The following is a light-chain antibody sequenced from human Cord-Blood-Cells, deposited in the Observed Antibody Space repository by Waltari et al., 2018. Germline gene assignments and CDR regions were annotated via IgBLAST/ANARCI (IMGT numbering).Light chain of an antibody. J-gene: IGLJ1*01. Sequence: QSALTPPASVSGSPGQSITSTSTGTRSDVGSDNPVARHQPHPRKAPKHMSYEVSKRPSGVSNRFSGSKSGNTASLTISGLQAEDEANYYCCSYAGSYVCGTGTKVTVL. CDR3: CSYAGSYV. CDR1: RSDVGSDNP. V-gene: IGLV2-23*02. CDR2: EVS.